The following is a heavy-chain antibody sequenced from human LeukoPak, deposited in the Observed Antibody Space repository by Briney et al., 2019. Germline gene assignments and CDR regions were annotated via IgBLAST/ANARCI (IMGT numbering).Heavy chain of an antibody. V-gene: IGHV3-48*03. D-gene: IGHD3-22*01. Sequence: GGSLRLSCAASGFTFSSYEMNWVRQAPGKGLEWVSYISSSGSTIYYADSVKGRFTISRDNAKNSLYLQMNSLRAEDTAVYYCARERVVINTGFDYWGQGTLVTVSS. J-gene: IGHJ4*02. CDR2: ISSSGSTI. CDR1: GFTFSSYE. CDR3: ARERVVINTGFDY.